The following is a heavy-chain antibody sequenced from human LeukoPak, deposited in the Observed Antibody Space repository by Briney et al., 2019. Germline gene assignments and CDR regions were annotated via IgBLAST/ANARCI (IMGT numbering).Heavy chain of an antibody. CDR2: IYYSGST. CDR3: AVYNVDKNYFDY. J-gene: IGHJ4*02. CDR1: GGSISSGGYY. V-gene: IGHV4-61*08. D-gene: IGHD1-14*01. Sequence: PSETLSLTCTVSGGSISSGGYYWSWIRQPPGKGLEWIGYIYYSGSTNYNPSLKSRVTISVDTSKNQFSLKLSSVTAADTAVYYCAVYNVDKNYFDYWGQGTLVTVSS.